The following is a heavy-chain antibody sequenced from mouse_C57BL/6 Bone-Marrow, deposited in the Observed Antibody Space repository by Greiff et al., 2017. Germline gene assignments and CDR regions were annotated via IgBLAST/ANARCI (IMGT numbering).Heavy chain of an antibody. J-gene: IGHJ4*01. V-gene: IGHV1-52*01. Sequence: QVQLQQPGAELVRPGSSVKLSCKASGYTFTSYWMHWVKQRPIQGLEWIGNIDPSDSETHYNQKFKDKATLTVDKSASTADMQLSSLTSEDSAVYYCARRDYYAMDYWGQGTSVTVSS. D-gene: IGHD3-3*01. CDR1: GYTFTSYW. CDR2: IDPSDSET. CDR3: ARRDYYAMDY.